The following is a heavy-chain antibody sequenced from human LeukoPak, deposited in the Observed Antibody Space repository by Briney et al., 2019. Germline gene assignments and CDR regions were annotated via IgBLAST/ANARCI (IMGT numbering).Heavy chain of an antibody. CDR3: ARGSSGWALYYYYYMDV. D-gene: IGHD6-19*01. Sequence: GASVKVSCKASGYTFTNYGISWVRQAPGQGLEWMGWISGYNGNTYYEQKFQGRITMTTDTSTSTSYMELRSLRSDDTAVYYCARGSSGWALYYYYYMDVWGKGTTVTVSS. CDR2: ISGYNGNT. CDR1: GYTFTNYG. J-gene: IGHJ6*03. V-gene: IGHV1-18*01.